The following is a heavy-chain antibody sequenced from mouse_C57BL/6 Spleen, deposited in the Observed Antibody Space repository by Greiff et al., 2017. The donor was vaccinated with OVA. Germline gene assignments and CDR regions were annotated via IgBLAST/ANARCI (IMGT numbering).Heavy chain of an antibody. V-gene: IGHV1-18*01. CDR2: INPNNGGT. CDR3: ARSSLLLRYPFAY. CDR1: GYTFTDYN. D-gene: IGHD1-1*01. Sequence: EVQLQQSGPELVKPGASVKIPCKASGYTFTDYNMDWVKQSHGKSLEWIGDINPNNGGTIYNQKFKGKATLTVDKSSSTAYMELRSLTSEDTAVYYCARSSLLLRYPFAYWGQGTLVTVSA. J-gene: IGHJ3*01.